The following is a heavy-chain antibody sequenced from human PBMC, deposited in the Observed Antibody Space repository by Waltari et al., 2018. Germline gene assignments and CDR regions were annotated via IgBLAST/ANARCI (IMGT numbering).Heavy chain of an antibody. CDR3: ARDRTPRDVGDV. CDR1: GFTFSRYS. J-gene: IGHJ6*02. Sequence: EVQLVESGGGLVKPGGSLRLSCAASGFTFSRYSMNWVRQAPGKGLEWVSSISSSSSSIYYADSVKGRITISRDNAKNSLYLQRNRLRAEDTAVYYCARDRTPRDVGDVWGQGTTVTVSS. V-gene: IGHV3-21*01. CDR2: ISSSSSSI.